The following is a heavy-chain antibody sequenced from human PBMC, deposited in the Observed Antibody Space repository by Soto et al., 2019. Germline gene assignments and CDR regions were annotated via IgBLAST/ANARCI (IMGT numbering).Heavy chain of an antibody. CDR2: IYYSGST. J-gene: IGHJ5*02. CDR3: ARGASRYSSSSWFDP. D-gene: IGHD6-13*01. V-gene: IGHV4-59*01. Sequence: SETLSLTCTVSGGSISSYYWSWIRQPPGKGLEWIGYIYYSGSTNYNPSLKSRVTISVDTSKNQFSLKLSSVTAADTAVYYCARGASRYSSSSWFDPWGQGTLVTVSS. CDR1: GGSISSYY.